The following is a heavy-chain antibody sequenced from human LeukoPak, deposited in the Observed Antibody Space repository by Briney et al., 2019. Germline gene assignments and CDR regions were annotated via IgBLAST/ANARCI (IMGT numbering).Heavy chain of an antibody. CDR1: GFTFSSYW. V-gene: IGHV3-7*01. Sequence: GGSLRLSCAASGFTFSSYWMSWVRQAPGKGLEWVANIKQDGSEKYYVDSVKGRFTISRDNAKNSLYLQMNSLRAEDTAVYYCHRTPYCSSTSCPGPFPFDYWGQGTLVTVSS. CDR3: HRTPYCSSTSCPGPFPFDY. J-gene: IGHJ4*02. D-gene: IGHD2-2*01. CDR2: IKQDGSEK.